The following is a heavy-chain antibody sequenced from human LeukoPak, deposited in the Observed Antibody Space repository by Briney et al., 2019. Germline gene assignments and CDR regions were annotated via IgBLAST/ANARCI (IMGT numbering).Heavy chain of an antibody. V-gene: IGHV1-2*02. J-gene: IGHJ4*02. D-gene: IGHD2-2*01. CDR2: INPNSGGT. CDR3: ARDISDCSSTSCSRLRFDY. Sequence: AASVKVSCKASGYTFTGYYMHWVRQAPGQGLEWMGWINPNSGGTNYAQKFQGRVTMTRDTSISTAYMELSRLRSDDTAIYYCARDISDCSSTSCSRLRFDYWGQGTLVTVSS. CDR1: GYTFTGYY.